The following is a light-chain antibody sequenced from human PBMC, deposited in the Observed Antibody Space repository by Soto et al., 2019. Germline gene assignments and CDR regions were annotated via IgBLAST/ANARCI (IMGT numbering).Light chain of an antibody. J-gene: IGKJ2*01. CDR2: GAS. CDR1: QSVSNN. V-gene: IGKV3-15*01. CDR3: QQFNNWPYT. Sequence: EILLTQSPPTLSVSPGERATLSCGASQSVSNNLAWYQQKPGLAPRLLIYGASTRATGIPLRFSGSGSGTDFTLTITSLQSEDFAVYYCQQFNNWPYTFGQGTKVDIK.